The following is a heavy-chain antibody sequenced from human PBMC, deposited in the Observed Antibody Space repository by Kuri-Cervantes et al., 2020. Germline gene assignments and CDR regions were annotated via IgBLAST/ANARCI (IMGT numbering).Heavy chain of an antibody. V-gene: IGHV4-34*01. CDR3: AKALEQQLATHLYYYYGMDV. D-gene: IGHD6-13*01. Sequence: SETLSLTCAVYGGSFSGYYWSWIRQPPGKGLEWIGEINHSGSTNYNPSLKSRVTISVDTSKNQFPLKLSSVTAADTAVYYCAKALEQQLATHLYYYYGMDVWGQGTTVTVSS. J-gene: IGHJ6*02. CDR2: INHSGST. CDR1: GGSFSGYY.